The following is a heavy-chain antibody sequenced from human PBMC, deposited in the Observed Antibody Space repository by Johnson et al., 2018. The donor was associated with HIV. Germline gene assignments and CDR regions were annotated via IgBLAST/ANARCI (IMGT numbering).Heavy chain of an antibody. Sequence: QVHSLESGGGVVQPGRSLRLSSPASGFTFRRSAVPWFPQSPCKGLEWVAVISYVVSDISYADSVKRRFTISSVSSKNTRYLQMSSLRAEDMAVYYCARGSRYTYDKDDARLFHAFDIWGQGTMVTVSS. CDR3: ARGSRYTYDKDDARLFHAFDI. CDR1: GFTFRRSA. CDR2: ISYVVSDI. J-gene: IGHJ3*02. V-gene: IGHV3-30*14. D-gene: IGHD1-14*01.